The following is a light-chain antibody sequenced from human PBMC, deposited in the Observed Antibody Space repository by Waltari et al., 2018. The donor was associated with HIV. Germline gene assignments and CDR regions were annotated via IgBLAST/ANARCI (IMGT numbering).Light chain of an antibody. J-gene: IGLJ2*01. CDR3: SSYGGSSNWL. Sequence: QSALTQPASVSGSPGQSITISCTGTSSDIGNYNLVSWYQQHPGKAPKLIIYEGIKRPPGVSNRISCSKSAITASLTISGLQAEDEADYFCSSYGGSSNWLFGGGTKLTVL. CDR2: EGI. CDR1: SSDIGNYNL. V-gene: IGLV2-23*01.